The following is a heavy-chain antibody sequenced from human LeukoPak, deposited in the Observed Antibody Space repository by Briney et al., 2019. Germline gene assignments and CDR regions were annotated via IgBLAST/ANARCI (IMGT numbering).Heavy chain of an antibody. D-gene: IGHD2-15*01. CDR1: GGSIISSDYH. CDR3: ARHCCSGPAKRVFDI. Sequence: SETLSLTCTVSGGSIISSDYHWGWVRQPPGKGLEWIGTISYSRNTDYNPSLRSRVTISVDTSNNQFSLRLGSVTAADTAVYHCARHCCSGPAKRVFDIWGQGTMVTVSS. CDR2: ISYSRNT. J-gene: IGHJ3*02. V-gene: IGHV4-39*01.